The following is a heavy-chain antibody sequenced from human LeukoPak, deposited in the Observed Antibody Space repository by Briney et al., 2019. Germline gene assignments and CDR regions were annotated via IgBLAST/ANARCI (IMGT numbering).Heavy chain of an antibody. D-gene: IGHD5-24*01. V-gene: IGHV4-4*07. Sequence: SETLSLTCTVSGGSISSYYWSWIRQPAGKGLEWIGRIYTSGSTNYNPSLKSRVTMSVDTSKNQFSLKLSSVTAADTAVYYCARRRVEMAAITEANWLDSWGQGTLVTVSS. CDR2: IYTSGST. CDR1: GGSISSYY. CDR3: ARRRVEMAAITEANWLDS. J-gene: IGHJ4*02.